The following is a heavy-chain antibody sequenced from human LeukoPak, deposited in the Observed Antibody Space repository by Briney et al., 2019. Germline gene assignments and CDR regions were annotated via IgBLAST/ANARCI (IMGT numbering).Heavy chain of an antibody. V-gene: IGHV4-4*07. CDR3: ARDRDYSNSLDY. CDR2: ICTSGTI. J-gene: IGHJ4*02. CDR1: GDSISSCY. D-gene: IGHD6-6*01. Sequence: SETLSLTCTVSGDSISSCYWSWIRRPAEKGLEWIGRICTSGTINYNPSLKNRVTMSVDTSKNQFSLKLTSVTAADTAVYYCARDRDYSNSLDYWGQGTLVTASS.